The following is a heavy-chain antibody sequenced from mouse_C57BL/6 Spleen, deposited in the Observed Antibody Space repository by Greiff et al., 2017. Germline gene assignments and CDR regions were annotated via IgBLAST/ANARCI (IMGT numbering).Heavy chain of an antibody. Sequence: QVQLQQPGAELVKPGASVKLSCKASGYTFTSYWMHWVKQRPGRGLEWIGRIDPNSGGTKYTEKFKSKATLTVNKPSDAAYRQLSSQTSEYSAVYSCARSGNYYKNFDYWGQGTTLTVSS. D-gene: IGHD2-12*01. CDR2: IDPNSGGT. V-gene: IGHV1-72*01. J-gene: IGHJ2*01. CDR3: ARSGNYYKNFDY. CDR1: GYTFTSYW.